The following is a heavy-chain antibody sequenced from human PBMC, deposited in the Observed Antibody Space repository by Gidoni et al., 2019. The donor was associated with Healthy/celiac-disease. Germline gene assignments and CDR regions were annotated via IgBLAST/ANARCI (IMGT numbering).Heavy chain of an antibody. V-gene: IGHV4-31*03. CDR3: ARARGGTPPF. D-gene: IGHD3-16*01. Sequence: QVQLQESGPGLVKPSQTLSLTCIFSGGSISSGGYYWSWIRQHPGKGLECIGYIYYSGSTYYNPPLKSRVTISVDTSKNQFALKLSSVTAADTAVYYCARARGGTPPFWGQGTLVTVSS. CDR1: GGSISSGGYY. CDR2: IYYSGST. J-gene: IGHJ4*02.